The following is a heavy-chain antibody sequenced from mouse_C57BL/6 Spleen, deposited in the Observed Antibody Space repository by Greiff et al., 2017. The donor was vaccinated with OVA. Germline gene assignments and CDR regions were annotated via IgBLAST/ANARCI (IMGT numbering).Heavy chain of an antibody. CDR3: ARRYDYVYFDY. D-gene: IGHD2-4*01. CDR2: INPNNGGT. J-gene: IGHJ2*01. V-gene: IGHV1-26*01. Sequence: VQLQQSGPELVKPGASVKISCKASGYTFTDYYMNWVKQSHGKSLEWIGDINPNNGGTSYNQKFKGKATLTVDKSSSTAYMELRSLTSEDSAVYYCARRYDYVYFDYWGQGTTLTVSS. CDR1: GYTFTDYY.